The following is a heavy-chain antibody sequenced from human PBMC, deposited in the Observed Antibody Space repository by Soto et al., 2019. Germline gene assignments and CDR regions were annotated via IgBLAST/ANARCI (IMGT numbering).Heavy chain of an antibody. CDR2: ISYDGSNK. Sequence: GGSLRLSCAASGFTFSSYGMHWVRQAPGKGLEWVAVISYDGSNKYYADSVKGRFTISKDNSRNILYLQMNSLRAEDTALYFCAKLTSGWLLGAHFDYWGQGALVTVSS. D-gene: IGHD6-19*01. CDR3: AKLTSGWLLGAHFDY. CDR1: GFTFSSYG. J-gene: IGHJ4*02. V-gene: IGHV3-30*18.